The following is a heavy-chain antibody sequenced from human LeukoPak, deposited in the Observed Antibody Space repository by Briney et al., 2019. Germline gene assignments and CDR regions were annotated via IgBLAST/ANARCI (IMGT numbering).Heavy chain of an antibody. CDR3: ARVIPNYDYVWGSYRTFDY. J-gene: IGHJ4*02. CDR1: GYPFTGYH. D-gene: IGHD3-16*02. V-gene: IGHV1-18*03. CDR2: ISAYNGNT. Sequence: ASVKVSCKTSGYPFTGYHIHWMRQAPGQGLEWMGWISAYNGNTNYAQKLQGRVTMPTDTSTSTAYMEMRSLRSDDMAVYYCARVIPNYDYVWGSYRTFDYWGQGTLVTVSS.